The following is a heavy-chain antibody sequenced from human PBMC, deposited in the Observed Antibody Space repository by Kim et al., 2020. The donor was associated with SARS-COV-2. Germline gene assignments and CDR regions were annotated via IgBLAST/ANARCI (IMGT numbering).Heavy chain of an antibody. J-gene: IGHJ4*02. V-gene: IGHV3-23*01. D-gene: IGHD2-2*01. Sequence: GGSLRLSCAASGFTFSSYAMSWVRQAPGKGLEWVSAISGSGGSTYYADSVKGRFTISRDNSKNTLYLQMNSLRAEDTAVYYCSSGGVPAATPFDYWGQGTLVNVSS. CDR1: GFTFSSYA. CDR3: SSGGVPAATPFDY. CDR2: ISGSGGST.